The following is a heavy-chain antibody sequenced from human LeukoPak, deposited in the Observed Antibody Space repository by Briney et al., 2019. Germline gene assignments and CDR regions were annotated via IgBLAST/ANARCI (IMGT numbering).Heavy chain of an antibody. CDR2: IYYSGST. Sequence: SETLSLTCTVSGGSISSSGYYWGWIRQPPGKGLECIASIYYSGSTYYNPSLKSRITISVDTSKNQLSLKLSSLTAADTAVYYCARHEYSGSYYGLSWFDPWGQGTLVTVSS. V-gene: IGHV4-39*01. D-gene: IGHD1-26*01. CDR3: ARHEYSGSYYGLSWFDP. CDR1: GGSISSSGYY. J-gene: IGHJ5*02.